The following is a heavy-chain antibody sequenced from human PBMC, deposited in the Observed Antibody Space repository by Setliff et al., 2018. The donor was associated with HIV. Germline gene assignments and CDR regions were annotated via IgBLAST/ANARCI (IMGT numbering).Heavy chain of an antibody. CDR2: ISGSGGSK. D-gene: IGHD1-26*01. CDR1: GITFINAA. J-gene: IGHJ3*02. Sequence: GGSLRLSCVTSGITFINAAMSWVRQAQGKGLEWVSGISGSGGSKYYADSVKGRFTISRDNSKSMLYVQMNSLRVEDTAVYYCAKAWQLLPSDAFDIWGQGTMVTVSS. V-gene: IGHV3-23*01. CDR3: AKAWQLLPSDAFDI.